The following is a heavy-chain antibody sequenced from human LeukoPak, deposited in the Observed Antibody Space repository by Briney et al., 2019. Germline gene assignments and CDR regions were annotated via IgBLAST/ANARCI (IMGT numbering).Heavy chain of an antibody. CDR2: ISGSGGST. CDR3: ARDLEYYDSNTYLAY. Sequence: GGSLRLSCAASGFTFSSYAMSWVRQAPGKGLEWVSAISGSGGSTYYADSVKGRFTISRDNSKNTLYLQMNSLRVEDTAVYYCARDLEYYDSNTYLAYWGQGTLVTVSS. J-gene: IGHJ4*02. V-gene: IGHV3-23*01. CDR1: GFTFSSYA. D-gene: IGHD3-22*01.